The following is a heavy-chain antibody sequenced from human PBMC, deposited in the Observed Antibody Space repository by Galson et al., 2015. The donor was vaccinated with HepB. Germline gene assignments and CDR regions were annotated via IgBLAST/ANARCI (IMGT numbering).Heavy chain of an antibody. CDR3: AKEGYDYVWGSYRGVDY. Sequence: SLRLSCAASGFTFSSYGMHWVRQAPGKGLEWVAVISYDGSNKYYADSVKGRFTISRDNSKNTLHLQMNSLRAEDTAVYYCAKEGYDYVWGSYRGVDYWGQGTLVTVSP. CDR1: GFTFSSYG. CDR2: ISYDGSNK. J-gene: IGHJ4*02. V-gene: IGHV3-30*18. D-gene: IGHD3-16*02.